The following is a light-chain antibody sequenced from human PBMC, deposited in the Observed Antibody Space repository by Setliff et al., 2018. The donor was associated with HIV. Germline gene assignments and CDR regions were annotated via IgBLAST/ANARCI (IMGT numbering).Light chain of an antibody. Sequence: SYELTQPPSVSVAPGKTARITCEGNNIGSASVQWYQQKPGQAPVVVIYYDSDRPSGTPERFSGSNSGNTATLTISRVEAGDEADYYCQVWDSSSDHPFAFGTGTKVTVL. CDR3: QVWDSSSDHPFA. CDR1: NIGSAS. J-gene: IGLJ1*01. CDR2: YDS. V-gene: IGLV3-21*04.